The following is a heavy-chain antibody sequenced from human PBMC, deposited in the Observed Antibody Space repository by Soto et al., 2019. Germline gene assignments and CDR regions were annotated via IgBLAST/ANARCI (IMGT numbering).Heavy chain of an antibody. D-gene: IGHD3-9*01. CDR1: GGSISSSSYY. CDR3: ASQYVYYDILTGYKLPFDY. J-gene: IGHJ4*02. V-gene: IGHV4-39*01. CDR2: IYYSGST. Sequence: SETLSLTCTVSGGSISSSSYYWGWIRQPPGKGLEWIGSIYYSGSTYYNPSLKSRVTISVDTSKNQFSLKLSSVTAAETAVYYCASQYVYYDILTGYKLPFDYWGQGTLVTVSS.